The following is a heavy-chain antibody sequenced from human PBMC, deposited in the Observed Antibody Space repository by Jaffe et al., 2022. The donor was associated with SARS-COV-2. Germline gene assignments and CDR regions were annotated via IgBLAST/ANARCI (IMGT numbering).Heavy chain of an antibody. CDR1: GFIFSDYS. V-gene: IGHV3-30*18. CDR2: IASDGSNK. J-gene: IGHJ4*02. Sequence: QVQLVESGGGVVQPGRSLRLSCAASGFIFSDYSMHWVRQAPGKGLEWVTVIASDGSNKYYADSVMGRFTISRDNSRDTLYLQMNTLRPEDTAVYYCSKDSGVSGMDYWGQGVLVTVSS. CDR3: SKDSGVSGMDY.